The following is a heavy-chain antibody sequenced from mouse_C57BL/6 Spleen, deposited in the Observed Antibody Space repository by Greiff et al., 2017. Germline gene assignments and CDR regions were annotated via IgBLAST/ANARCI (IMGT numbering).Heavy chain of an antibody. Sequence: VKLMESGAELVKPGASVKISCKASGYAFSSYWMNWVKQRPGKGLEWIGQIYPGDGDTNYNGKFKGKATLTADKSSSTAYMQLSSLTSEDSAVYFCARSAGSSPYYYAMDYWGQGTSVTVSS. D-gene: IGHD1-1*01. J-gene: IGHJ4*01. CDR2: IYPGDGDT. V-gene: IGHV1-80*01. CDR3: ARSAGSSPYYYAMDY. CDR1: GYAFSSYW.